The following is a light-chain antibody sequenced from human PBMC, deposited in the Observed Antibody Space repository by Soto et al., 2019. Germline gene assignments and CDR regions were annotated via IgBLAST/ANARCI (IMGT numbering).Light chain of an antibody. V-gene: IGKV1-12*01. CDR1: QDISGW. Sequence: IQMTQSPASVSASVGDTVTITCRASQDISGWLAWYQQRPGTAPNLLIYASSTLNSGVPSRFSGSGSETDFTLTISGLQPEDFSTYFCQETHSFPFTFGPGTKV. CDR2: ASS. J-gene: IGKJ3*01. CDR3: QETHSFPFT.